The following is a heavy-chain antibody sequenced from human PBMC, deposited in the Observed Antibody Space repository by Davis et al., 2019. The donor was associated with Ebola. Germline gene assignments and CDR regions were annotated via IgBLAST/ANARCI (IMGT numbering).Heavy chain of an antibody. D-gene: IGHD3-16*02. CDR3: ARSGLRLGELSTGGGY. CDR2: ISAYNGNT. CDR1: GGTFSSYA. Sequence: ASVKVSCKASGGTFSSYAISWVRQAPGQGLEWMGWISAYNGNTNYAQKLQGRVTMTTDTSTSTAYMELRSLRSDDTAVYYCARSGLRLGELSTGGGYWGQGTLVTVSS. V-gene: IGHV1-18*01. J-gene: IGHJ4*02.